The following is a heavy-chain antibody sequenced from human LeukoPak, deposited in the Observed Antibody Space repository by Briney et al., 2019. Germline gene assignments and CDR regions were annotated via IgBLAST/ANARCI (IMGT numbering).Heavy chain of an antibody. D-gene: IGHD3-10*01. CDR1: GGSLSSYY. J-gene: IGHJ4*02. V-gene: IGHV4-39*01. CDR3: AMLWFGELYSYYFDY. CDR2: IYYSGST. Sequence: SETLSLTCTVSGGSLSSYYWGWIRQPPGKGLEWIGSIYYSGSTYYNPSLKSRVTISVDTSKNQFSLKLSSVTAADTAVYYCAMLWFGELYSYYFDYWGQGTLVTVSS.